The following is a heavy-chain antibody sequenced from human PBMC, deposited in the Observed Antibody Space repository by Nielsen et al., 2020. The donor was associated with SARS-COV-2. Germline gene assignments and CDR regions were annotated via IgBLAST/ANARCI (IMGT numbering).Heavy chain of an antibody. J-gene: IGHJ6*02. D-gene: IGHD2/OR15-2a*01. V-gene: IGHV3-74*01. Sequence: VRQAPGKGLVWVSGINSDGTDTKYADSVKGRFTISRDNAKNSLYLQMNSLRAEDTAVYYCARDLWLIAYYYYGMDVWGQGTTVTVSS. CDR2: INSDGTDT. CDR3: ARDLWLIAYYYYGMDV.